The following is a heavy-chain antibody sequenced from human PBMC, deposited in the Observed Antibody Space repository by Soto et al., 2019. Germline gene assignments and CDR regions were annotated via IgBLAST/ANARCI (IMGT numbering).Heavy chain of an antibody. CDR2: ISGVGGST. D-gene: IGHD3-16*01. CDR1: GFTFGSFA. V-gene: IGHV3-23*01. Sequence: EVQLLESGGGLVHPGGSLRLSCTASGFTFGSFAMSWVRQVPGKGLEWVSSISGVGGSTYYADSVQGRFTISRDNSNKLLYLKMGGLRAEDSAVFYCGRGGGGGIWNYYAVDVGGQGTTVTVSS. J-gene: IGHJ6*02. CDR3: GRGGGGGIWNYYAVDV.